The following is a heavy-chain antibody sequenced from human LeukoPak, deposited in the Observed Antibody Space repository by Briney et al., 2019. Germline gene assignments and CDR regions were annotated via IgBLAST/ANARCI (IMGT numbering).Heavy chain of an antibody. Sequence: PSETLSLTCTVSGGSISSSSYYWGWIRQPPGKGLEWIGRIYTSGSTNYNPSLKSRVTMSVDTSKNQFSLKLSSVTAADTAVYYCARGVLSEFLVRIFDAFDIWGQGTMVTVSS. CDR1: GGSISSSSYY. D-gene: IGHD3-3*01. CDR2: IYTSGST. J-gene: IGHJ3*02. CDR3: ARGVLSEFLVRIFDAFDI. V-gene: IGHV4-39*07.